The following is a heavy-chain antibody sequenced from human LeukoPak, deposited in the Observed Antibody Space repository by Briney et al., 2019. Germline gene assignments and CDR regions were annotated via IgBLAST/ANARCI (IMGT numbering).Heavy chain of an antibody. Sequence: GGSLRLSCAASGFTFSSYAVSWVRQAPGKGLEWVSAISGSGGSTYYADSVKGRFTISRDNAKNSLYLQMNSLRAEDTAVYYCAREGYYDSSNYWGQGTLVTVSS. CDR2: ISGSGGST. J-gene: IGHJ4*02. CDR3: AREGYYDSSNY. D-gene: IGHD3-22*01. CDR1: GFTFSSYA. V-gene: IGHV3-23*01.